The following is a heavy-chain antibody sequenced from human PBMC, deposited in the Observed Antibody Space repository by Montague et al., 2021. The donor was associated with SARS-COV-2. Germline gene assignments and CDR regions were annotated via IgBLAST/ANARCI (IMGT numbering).Heavy chain of an antibody. CDR3: ARGGYSYGTDYYYYYGMDV. V-gene: IGHV3-21*01. J-gene: IGHJ6*02. Sequence: SLRLSCAASGFTFSSYSMNWVRQAPGKGLEWVSSISSSSSYIYYAGSVKGRFTIPRDNAKNSLYLQMNSLRAEDTAVYYCARGGYSYGTDYYYYYGMDVWGQGTTVTVSS. D-gene: IGHD5-18*01. CDR2: ISSSSSYI. CDR1: GFTFSSYS.